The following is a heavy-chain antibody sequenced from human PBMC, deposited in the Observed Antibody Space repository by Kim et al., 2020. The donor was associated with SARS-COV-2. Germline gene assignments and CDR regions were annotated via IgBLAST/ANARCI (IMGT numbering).Heavy chain of an antibody. CDR1: GYTFTSYA. Sequence: ASVKVSCKASGYTFTSYAMHWVRQAPGQRLEWMGWINAGNGNTKYSQKFQGRVTITRDTSASTAYMELSSLRSEDTAVYYCAREGVADTAMVLWDLYYYGMDVWGQGTTVTVSS. CDR2: INAGNGNT. J-gene: IGHJ6*02. D-gene: IGHD5-18*01. V-gene: IGHV1-3*01. CDR3: AREGVADTAMVLWDLYYYGMDV.